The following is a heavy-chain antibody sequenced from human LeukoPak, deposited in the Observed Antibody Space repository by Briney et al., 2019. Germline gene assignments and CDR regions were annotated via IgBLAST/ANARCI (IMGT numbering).Heavy chain of an antibody. J-gene: IGHJ4*02. CDR1: GGPFSGYY. CDR2: INHSGST. V-gene: IGHV4-34*01. CDR3: ARVRGNPLFDY. D-gene: IGHD4-23*01. Sequence: SETLSLTCAVYGGPFSGYYWSWIRQPPGKGLEWIGEINHSGSTNYNPSLKSRVTISVDTSKNQFSLKLSSVTAADTAVYYCARVRGNPLFDYWGQGTLVTVSS.